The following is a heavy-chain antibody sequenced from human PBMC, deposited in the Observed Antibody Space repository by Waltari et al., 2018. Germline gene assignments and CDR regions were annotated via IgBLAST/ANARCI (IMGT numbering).Heavy chain of an antibody. V-gene: IGHV3-7*01. CDR1: GLHFSSSW. CDR3: ARELYPPTSNPFDF. Sequence: EVQLVESGGGLVQPGGSLRLSCAASGLHFSSSWMGWVRQAPGKGLEWVAHIKQDESEKFYVDSVKGRFTIFRDNAKNLLYLQMDSLRGEDTAVYYCARELYPPTSNPFDFWGQGTRVTVSS. D-gene: IGHD3-10*01. CDR2: IKQDESEK. J-gene: IGHJ4*02.